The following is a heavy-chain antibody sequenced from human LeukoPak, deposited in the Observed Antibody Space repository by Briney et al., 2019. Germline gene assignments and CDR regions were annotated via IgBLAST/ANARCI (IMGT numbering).Heavy chain of an antibody. J-gene: IGHJ5*02. Sequence: ETLSHTCTVSGGSISNYYWSWIRQPPGKGLEWIGYIYYSGSTNYNPSLKSRVTISVDTSKNQFSLKLSSVTAADTAVYYCARHPTMVRGVIDWFDPWGQGTLVTVSS. CDR2: IYYSGST. V-gene: IGHV4-59*08. CDR3: ARHPTMVRGVIDWFDP. D-gene: IGHD3-10*01. CDR1: GGSISNYY.